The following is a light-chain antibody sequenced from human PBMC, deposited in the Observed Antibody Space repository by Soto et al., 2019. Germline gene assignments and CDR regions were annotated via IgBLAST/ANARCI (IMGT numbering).Light chain of an antibody. J-gene: IGKJ5*01. Sequence: DIVMRQSPLSLPVTPGEPASITCRASQRISSYLNWYQQKPGKAPNLLIYAASSLQSGVPSRFSGSGSGTDFTLTISSLQPEDFATYYCQQSYSAPITFGQGTRLEI. CDR2: AAS. V-gene: IGKV1-39*01. CDR1: QRISSY. CDR3: QQSYSAPIT.